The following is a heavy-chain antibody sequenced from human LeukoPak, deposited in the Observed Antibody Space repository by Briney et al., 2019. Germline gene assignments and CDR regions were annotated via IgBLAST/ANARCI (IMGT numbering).Heavy chain of an antibody. V-gene: IGHV3-74*01. J-gene: IGHJ4*02. D-gene: IGHD3-10*01. CDR3: ARGRLLLPRY. Sequence: GGSPRLSCAASGFTFSSYWMHWVRQAPGKGLVWVSRINTDGSSTRYADSVKGRFTISRDNAKNTLYLQMNSLRAEDTAVYYCARGRLLLPRYWGQGTLVTVSS. CDR1: GFTFSSYW. CDR2: INTDGSST.